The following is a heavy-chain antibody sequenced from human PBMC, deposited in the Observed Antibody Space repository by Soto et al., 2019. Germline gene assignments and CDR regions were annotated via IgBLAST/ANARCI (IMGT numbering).Heavy chain of an antibody. D-gene: IGHD2-15*01. CDR2: IIPIFGTA. CDR1: GGTFSSYA. V-gene: IGHV1-69*12. CDR3: AGGKVVVVAAIDGMGV. J-gene: IGHJ6*02. Sequence: QVQLVQSGAEVKKPGSSVKVSCKASGGTFSSYAIIWVRQAPGQGLEWMGGIIPIFGTANYAQKFQGRVTITADESTSTAYMELSSLRSEDTAVYYCAGGKVVVVAAIDGMGVWGQGTTVTVSS.